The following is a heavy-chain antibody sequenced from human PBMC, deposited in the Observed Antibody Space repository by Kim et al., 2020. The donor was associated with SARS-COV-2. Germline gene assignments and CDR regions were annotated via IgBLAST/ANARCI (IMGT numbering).Heavy chain of an antibody. CDR3: AASRGSRAFDI. V-gene: IGHV1-58*01. CDR2: NT. J-gene: IGHJ3*02. D-gene: IGHD5-12*01. Sequence: NTNYEQKFQERVTITRDMSTSTDYMERSSLRSEDTAVYYCAASRGSRAFDIWGQGTMVTVSS.